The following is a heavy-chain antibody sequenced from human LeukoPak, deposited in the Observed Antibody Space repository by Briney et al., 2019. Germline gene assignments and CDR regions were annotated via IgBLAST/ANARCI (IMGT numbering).Heavy chain of an antibody. Sequence: SVTVSFKASGGTFISYAISWVRQAPGQGLEWMGGIIPIFGTANYAQKFQGRVTITADESTSTAYMELSSLRSEDTAVYYCARDTMTTVTRYYYYYGMDVWGQGTTVTVSS. J-gene: IGHJ6*02. V-gene: IGHV1-69*13. D-gene: IGHD4-17*01. CDR1: GGTFISYA. CDR3: ARDTMTTVTRYYYYYGMDV. CDR2: IIPIFGTA.